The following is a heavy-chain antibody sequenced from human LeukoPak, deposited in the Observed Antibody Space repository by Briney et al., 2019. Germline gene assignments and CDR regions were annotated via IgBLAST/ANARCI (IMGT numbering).Heavy chain of an antibody. Sequence: SETLSLTCTVSGGSISSSSYYWGWLRQPPGTGLEWIGSIYYSGSTYYNPSLKSRVTVSVDTSKNQFSLKLSSVTAADTAVYYCAREVTMVRGVVNWFDPWGQGTLVTVSS. J-gene: IGHJ5*02. CDR1: GGSISSSSYY. V-gene: IGHV4-39*07. D-gene: IGHD3-10*01. CDR2: IYYSGST. CDR3: AREVTMVRGVVNWFDP.